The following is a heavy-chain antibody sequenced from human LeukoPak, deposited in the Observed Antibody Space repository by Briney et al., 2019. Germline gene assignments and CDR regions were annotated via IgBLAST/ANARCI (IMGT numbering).Heavy chain of an antibody. J-gene: IGHJ4*02. CDR3: ARVSSRGCGRIDY. V-gene: IGHV3-21*01. CDR1: GFTFSSYA. D-gene: IGHD6-19*01. CDR2: ISSSSSYI. Sequence: GGSLRLSCAASGFTFSSYAMNWVRQAPGKGLEWVSSISSSSSYIYYADSVKGRFTISRDNAKNSLYLQMNSLRAEDTAVYYCARVSSRGCGRIDYWGQGTLVTVSS.